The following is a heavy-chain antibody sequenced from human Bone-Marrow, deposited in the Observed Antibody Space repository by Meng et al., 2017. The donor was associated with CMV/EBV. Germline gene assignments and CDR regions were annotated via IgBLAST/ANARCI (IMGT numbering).Heavy chain of an antibody. CDR2: INSDGSST. D-gene: IGHD7-27*01. CDR3: ARSWGLNWFDP. V-gene: IGHV3-74*01. J-gene: IGHJ5*02. Sequence: GGSLRLSCAASGFTFSSYWMHWVRQAPGKGLVWVSRINSDGSSTSYADFVKGRFTISRDNAKNTLYLQMNSLRAEDTAVYYCARSWGLNWFDPWGQGTLVTVSS. CDR1: GFTFSSYW.